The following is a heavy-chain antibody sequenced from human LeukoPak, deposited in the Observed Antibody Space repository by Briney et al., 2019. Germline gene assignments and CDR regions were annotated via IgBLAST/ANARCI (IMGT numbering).Heavy chain of an antibody. CDR2: IYYSGST. J-gene: IGHJ3*02. CDR3: ARAPWAVAGFHGAFDI. Sequence: SETLSLTCTVSGGSISTTSYYWGWIRQPPGKGLEWIGNIYYSGSTYYNPSLKSRVTISVDTSKNQFSLKLSSVTAADTAVYYCARAPWAVAGFHGAFDIWGQGTMVTVSS. D-gene: IGHD6-19*01. CDR1: GGSISTTSYY. V-gene: IGHV4-39*07.